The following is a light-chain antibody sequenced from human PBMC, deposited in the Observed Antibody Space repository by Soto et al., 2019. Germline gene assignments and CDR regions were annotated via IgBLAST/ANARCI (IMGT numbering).Light chain of an antibody. J-gene: IGKJ4*01. Sequence: EIVMTQSPATLSVSPGERATLSCRASQSIYSNLAWYQQKLGQAPRLLIYGASTRATGIPARFSGSGSGTEFTLTISSLQSEDLAVYYCQQYEKWPPLTFGGGTKVEI. CDR2: GAS. CDR3: QQYEKWPPLT. CDR1: QSIYSN. V-gene: IGKV3-15*01.